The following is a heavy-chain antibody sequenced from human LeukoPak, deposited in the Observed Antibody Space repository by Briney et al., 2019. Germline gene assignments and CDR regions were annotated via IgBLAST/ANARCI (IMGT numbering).Heavy chain of an antibody. CDR3: ARGGLAAAGIDY. CDR1: GFTFSNNF. V-gene: IGHV3-33*01. Sequence: PGGSLRLSCAPSGFTFSNNFMHWVRQAPGKGLEWVSIIWYDGSNKYYADSLKGRFTISRDNSKNTLYLQMNSVRAEDTAVYYCARGGLAAAGIDYWGQGPLVTVSS. J-gene: IGHJ4*02. D-gene: IGHD6-13*01. CDR2: IWYDGSNK.